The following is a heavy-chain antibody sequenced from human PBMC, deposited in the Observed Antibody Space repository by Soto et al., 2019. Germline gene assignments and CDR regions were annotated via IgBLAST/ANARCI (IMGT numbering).Heavy chain of an antibody. CDR3: ARKYCISTSCSFDY. Sequence: QLQLQESGSGLVKPSQTLSLTCAVSGGSISSGGYSWSWIRQPPGKGLEWIGYIYHSGSTYYNPSLKSRVTISVDRSKNQFSLKLSSVTAADTAVYYCARKYCISTSCSFDYWGQGTLVTVSS. CDR2: IYHSGST. CDR1: GGSISSGGYS. D-gene: IGHD2-2*01. J-gene: IGHJ4*02. V-gene: IGHV4-30-2*01.